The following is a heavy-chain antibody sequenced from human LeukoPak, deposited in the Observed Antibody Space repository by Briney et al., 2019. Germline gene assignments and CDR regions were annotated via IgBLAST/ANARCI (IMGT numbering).Heavy chain of an antibody. Sequence: SETLSLTCTVSGGSISRYYWCWIRQPPGKGLEWIGYIYYSGSTNYNPSLKSRVTISVDTSKNQFSLKLSSVTAADTAVYYCAREDGYNLRYFDYWGQGDLVTVSS. V-gene: IGHV4-59*01. CDR3: AREDGYNLRYFDY. D-gene: IGHD5-24*01. J-gene: IGHJ4*02. CDR1: GGSISRYY. CDR2: IYYSGST.